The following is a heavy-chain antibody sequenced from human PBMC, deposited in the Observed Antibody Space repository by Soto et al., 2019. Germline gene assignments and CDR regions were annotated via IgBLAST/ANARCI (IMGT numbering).Heavy chain of an antibody. CDR2: IRNKANSYTA. D-gene: IGHD2-21*02. CDR3: VGGGTVFQLDY. V-gene: IGHV3-72*01. CDR1: GFSFSDHY. J-gene: IGHJ4*02. Sequence: EVQLVESGGGLVQPGGSLRLSCAASGFSFSDHYMDWVRQASGTGLELVGRIRNKANSYTAEYAASVKGRFTVSRDDSNNSLYLEMHSLKIDDTALYYCVGGGTVFQLDYWGQGTLVTVSS.